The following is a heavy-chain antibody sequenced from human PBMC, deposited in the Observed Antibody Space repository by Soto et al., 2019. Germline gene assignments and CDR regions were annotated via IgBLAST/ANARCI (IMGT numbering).Heavy chain of an antibody. CDR2: IIPIFGIA. D-gene: IGHD6-19*01. J-gene: IGHJ6*02. Sequence: QAQLEQSGGEVKKPGSSVQVSCKASRVAFSKFILTWVRQAPGLWLEWVGGIIPIFGIANYAQKFQGRVTITADESTSTSYLEVNNLRSEDTAVYYCAKVRYSSPMGYYYGMDVWGQGTTVTVSS. CDR3: AKVRYSSPMGYYYGMDV. CDR1: RVAFSKFI. V-gene: IGHV1-69*01.